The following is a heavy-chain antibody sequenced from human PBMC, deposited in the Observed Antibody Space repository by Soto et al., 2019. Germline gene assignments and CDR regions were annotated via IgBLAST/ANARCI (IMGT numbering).Heavy chain of an antibody. Sequence: GGSLRLSCAASGFTFSDHYMDWVRQAPGKGLEWVGRSRNKANSYTTEYAASVKGRFTISRDDSKNSLYLQMNSLKTEDTAVYYCARNSDGSGSYIYYMAVWGKGTTVTVSS. CDR3: ARNSDGSGSYIYYMAV. D-gene: IGHD3-10*01. J-gene: IGHJ6*03. CDR2: SRNKANSYTT. V-gene: IGHV3-72*01. CDR1: GFTFSDHY.